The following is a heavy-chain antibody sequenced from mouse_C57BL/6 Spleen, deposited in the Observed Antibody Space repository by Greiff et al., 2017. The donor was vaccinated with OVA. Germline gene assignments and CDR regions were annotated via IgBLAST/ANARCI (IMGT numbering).Heavy chain of an antibody. CDR2: IWSGGST. D-gene: IGHD2-4*01. Sequence: QVQLKESGPGLVQPSQSLSITCTVSGFSLTSYGVHWVRQSPGKGLEWLGVIWSGGSTDYNAAFISRLSISKDNSKSQVFFKMNSLQADDTAIYYCARIHYDYDVGDYYAMDYWGQGTSVTVSS. CDR1: GFSLTSYG. CDR3: ARIHYDYDVGDYYAMDY. V-gene: IGHV2-2*01. J-gene: IGHJ4*01.